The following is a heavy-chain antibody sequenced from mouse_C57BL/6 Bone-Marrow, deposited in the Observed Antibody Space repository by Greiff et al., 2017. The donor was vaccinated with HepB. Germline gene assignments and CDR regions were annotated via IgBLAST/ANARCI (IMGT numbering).Heavy chain of an antibody. Sequence: QVQLKQPGAELVKPGASVKLSCKASGYTFTSYWMQWVKQRPGPGLEWIGEIDPSDSYNNYNQKFKGKATLTVDTSSSTAYMQLSSLTSEDSAVYYCARLRGNYDFDYWGQGTTLTVSS. J-gene: IGHJ2*01. CDR2: IDPSDSYN. CDR1: GYTFTSYW. V-gene: IGHV1-50*01. D-gene: IGHD2-1*01. CDR3: ARLRGNYDFDY.